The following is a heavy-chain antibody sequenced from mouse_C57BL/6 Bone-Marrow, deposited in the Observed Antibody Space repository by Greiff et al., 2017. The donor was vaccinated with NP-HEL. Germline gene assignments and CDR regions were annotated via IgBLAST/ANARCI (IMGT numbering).Heavy chain of an antibody. CDR1: GYTFTSYT. CDR3: ARWSLFDY. D-gene: IGHD6-2*01. J-gene: IGHJ2*01. V-gene: IGHV1-4*01. Sequence: VQGVESGAELARPGASVKMSCKASGYTFTSYTMHWVKQRPGQRLEWIGSLNPSSGYTKYNQKFKDKATLTADKSSSTAYMQLSSLTSEDSAVYYCARWSLFDYWGQGTTLTVAS. CDR2: LNPSSGYT.